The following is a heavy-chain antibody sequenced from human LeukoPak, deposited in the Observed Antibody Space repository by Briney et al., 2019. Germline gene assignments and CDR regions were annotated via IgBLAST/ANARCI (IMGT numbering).Heavy chain of an antibody. V-gene: IGHV4-4*07. CDR2: IFPSGRT. D-gene: IGHD4-17*01. Sequence: PSETLSLTCNVTGDSIDTYYWTWLRQPVGKRLEWIGRIFPSGRTNYNPSLQSRVVISVDKSKKHLSLKLRSVTAADTAVYYCTREPGGYGVHSCMAVWGKGTTVTAS. J-gene: IGHJ6*03. CDR1: GDSIDTYY. CDR3: TREPGGYGVHSCMAV.